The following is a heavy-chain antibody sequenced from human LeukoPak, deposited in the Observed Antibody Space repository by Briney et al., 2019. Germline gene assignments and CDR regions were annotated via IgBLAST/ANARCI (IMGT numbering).Heavy chain of an antibody. CDR1: GFTFSSYS. D-gene: IGHD4-17*01. CDR2: ISSSSSTI. Sequence: PGGSLRLSCAASGFTFSSYSMNWVRQAPGKGLEWVSYISSSSSTIYYADSVKGRFTISRDNAKNSLYLQMNSLRAEDTAVYYCARDRDDYGDFRGYWGQGTLVTVSS. CDR3: ARDRDDYGDFRGY. J-gene: IGHJ4*02. V-gene: IGHV3-48*04.